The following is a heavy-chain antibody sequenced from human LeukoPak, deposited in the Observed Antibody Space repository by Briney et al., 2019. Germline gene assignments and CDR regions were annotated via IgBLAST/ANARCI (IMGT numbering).Heavy chain of an antibody. J-gene: IGHJ4*02. Sequence: GGSLRLSCAASGFTFSSYGMHWVRQAPGKGLEWVAFIRYDGSNKYYADSVKGRFTISRDNSKNTLYLQMNSLRAEDTAVYYCAKDVRSVTATPYYFDYWGQGTLVTVPS. V-gene: IGHV3-30*02. CDR3: AKDVRSVTATPYYFDY. CDR2: IRYDGSNK. D-gene: IGHD2-21*02. CDR1: GFTFSSYG.